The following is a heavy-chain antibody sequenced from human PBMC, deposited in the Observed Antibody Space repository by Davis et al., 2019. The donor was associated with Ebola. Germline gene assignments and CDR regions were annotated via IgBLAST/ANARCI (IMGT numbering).Heavy chain of an antibody. CDR1: GFIFSSYW. Sequence: GESLKISCAASGFIFSSYWMSWVRQAPGKGLEWVANIKQDGSEKYYVDSVKGRFTISRDNAKNSLYLQMNSLRDEDTAVYYCAREDLWFGELLFYYFDYWGQGTLVTVSS. V-gene: IGHV3-7*01. J-gene: IGHJ4*02. D-gene: IGHD3-10*01. CDR3: AREDLWFGELLFYYFDY. CDR2: IKQDGSEK.